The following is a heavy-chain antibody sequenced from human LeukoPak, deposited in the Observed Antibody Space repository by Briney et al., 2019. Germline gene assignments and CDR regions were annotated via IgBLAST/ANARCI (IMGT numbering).Heavy chain of an antibody. CDR1: GFPFRNHW. Sequence: GGSLRLSCAASGFPFRNHWMHWVRQTPGKGLVWVSRISSDGSSTTYADSVKGRFTISRDNAQNPLYLQMNNLRAEDTAMYYCARDQRVTGRPDIDYWGQGTLVIVSS. CDR2: ISSDGSST. J-gene: IGHJ4*02. V-gene: IGHV3-74*03. D-gene: IGHD6-6*01. CDR3: ARDQRVTGRPDIDY.